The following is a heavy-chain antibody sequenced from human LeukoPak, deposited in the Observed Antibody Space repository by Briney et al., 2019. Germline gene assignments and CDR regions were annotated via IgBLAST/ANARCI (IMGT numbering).Heavy chain of an antibody. CDR1: GYTFTGYY. D-gene: IGHD6-19*01. Sequence: ASVKVSCKASGYTFTGYYMHWVRQAPGQGLEWMGWINPNSGGTNYAQKFQGWVTMTRDTSISTACMELSRLRSDDTAVYYCARLYSSGFDAFDIWGQGTMVTVSS. CDR3: ARLYSSGFDAFDI. J-gene: IGHJ3*02. CDR2: INPNSGGT. V-gene: IGHV1-2*04.